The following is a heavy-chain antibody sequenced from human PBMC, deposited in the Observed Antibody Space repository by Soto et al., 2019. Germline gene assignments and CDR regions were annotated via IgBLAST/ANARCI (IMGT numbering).Heavy chain of an antibody. V-gene: IGHV1-18*01. J-gene: IGHJ5*02. Sequence: GASVKVSCKASGYTFTSYGISWVRQAPGQGLEWMGWISAYNGNTNYAQKLQGRVTMTTDTSTSTAYMELRSLRSDDTAVYYCARVAKLLWFGELSVDHNWFDPWGQGTLVTVSS. CDR3: ARVAKLLWFGELSVDHNWFDP. D-gene: IGHD3-10*01. CDR2: ISAYNGNT. CDR1: GYTFTSYG.